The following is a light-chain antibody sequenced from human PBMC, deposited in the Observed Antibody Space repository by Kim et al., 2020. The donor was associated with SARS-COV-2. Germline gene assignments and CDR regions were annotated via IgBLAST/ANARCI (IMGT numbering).Light chain of an antibody. CDR1: QDIKSH. CDR3: QQYESFPWT. Sequence: VIWVTQSPTLISASTGDTVTINCRVGQDIKSHLAWYRQKPGRAPEPLIYHISNLQSGVPSRISGSGSGTDFTLTISHLQSEDFATYYCQQYESFPWTFGQGTKVDIK. CDR2: HIS. V-gene: IGKV1D-8*01. J-gene: IGKJ1*01.